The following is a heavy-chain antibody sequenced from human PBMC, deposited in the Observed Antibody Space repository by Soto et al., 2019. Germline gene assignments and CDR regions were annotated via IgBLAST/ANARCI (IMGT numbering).Heavy chain of an antibody. Sequence: EVQLVESGGGLVQPGGSLRLSCAASGFTFSNYAMAWVRQAPGKGLEWVSTITYSGGSRDYADSVKGRFTISRDNSKNTLYLQMNSLRAEDTAVYYCAKKGYYDTSGYPIRYFDYWGHGTLVTVSS. V-gene: IGHV3-23*04. J-gene: IGHJ4*01. CDR2: ITYSGGSR. D-gene: IGHD3-22*01. CDR1: GFTFSNYA. CDR3: AKKGYYDTSGYPIRYFDY.